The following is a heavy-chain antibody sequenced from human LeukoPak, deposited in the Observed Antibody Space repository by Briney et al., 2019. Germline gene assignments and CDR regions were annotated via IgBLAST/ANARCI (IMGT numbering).Heavy chain of an antibody. V-gene: IGHV3-23*01. J-gene: IGHJ4*02. CDR2: ISGSGGST. CDR1: GFTFSSYA. CDR3: ARERWGDGYNSQKFDY. Sequence: GGSLRRSCAASGFTFSSYAMSWVRQAPGKGLEWVSTISGSGGSTYYADSVKGRFTISRDNSKNTLYLQMNSLRAEDTAVYYCARERWGDGYNSQKFDYWGQGKPGTVSS. D-gene: IGHD5-24*01.